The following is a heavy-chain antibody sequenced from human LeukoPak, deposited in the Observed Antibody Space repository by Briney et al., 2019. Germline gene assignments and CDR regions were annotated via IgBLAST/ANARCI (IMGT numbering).Heavy chain of an antibody. CDR3: ATSPYYDFWSGHNGAFDI. J-gene: IGHJ3*02. Sequence: ASVKVSCKASGRTFSSYAISWVRQAPGQGLECIGGIIPIFSTANYAQKFQGRVTITADESTSPVYMELSSLRSEDTAVYYCATSPYYDFWSGHNGAFDIWGQGTMVIVSS. V-gene: IGHV1-69*13. D-gene: IGHD3-3*01. CDR1: GRTFSSYA. CDR2: IIPIFSTA.